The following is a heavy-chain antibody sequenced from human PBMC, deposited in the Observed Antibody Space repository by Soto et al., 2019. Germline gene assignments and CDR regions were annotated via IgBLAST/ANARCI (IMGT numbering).Heavy chain of an antibody. CDR2: IYSSGNT. V-gene: IGHV4-39*01. J-gene: IGHJ6*02. Sequence: QLQLQESGPGLVKASETLALTCSVSGGSTSSNEYYWAWIRQPPGKGLEWIAAIYSSGNTYYNASLQSRVTVSIDTSNNLVLLKLTSVSTRDTAVYYCARLLGRPFGMDVWGQGTTVTVS. CDR1: GGSTSSNEYY. CDR3: ARLLGRPFGMDV.